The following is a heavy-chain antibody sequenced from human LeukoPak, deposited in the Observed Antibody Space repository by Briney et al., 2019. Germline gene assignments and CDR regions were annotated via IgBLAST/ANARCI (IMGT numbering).Heavy chain of an antibody. CDR2: VYYSGST. D-gene: IGHD3-16*02. CDR1: GGSISTTNHY. Sequence: SETLSLTCTVSGGSISTTNHYWGWIRQSPGKGLEWFGCVYYSGSTYYNPSLKSRVTISVDTSQNQFSLQLTSVTAADTAVYYCARVMGASWFFYLDVWGKGTTVTVSS. CDR3: ARVMGASWFFYLDV. J-gene: IGHJ6*03. V-gene: IGHV4-39*07.